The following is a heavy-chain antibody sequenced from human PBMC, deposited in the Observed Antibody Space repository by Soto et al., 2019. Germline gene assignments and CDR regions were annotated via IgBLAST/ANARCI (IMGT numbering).Heavy chain of an antibody. V-gene: IGHV4-59*08. CDR3: ARLFIVGATGSYYTGLDV. Sequence: SETLSLTCNVSAGSITTDYWSWIRLAPGRGLQWIGYISSSGIPVYTPSLKSRLSISVDPSKNHFSLALASVTAADTATYYCARLFIVGATGSYYTGLDVWGQGTTVT. J-gene: IGHJ6*02. CDR1: AGSITTDY. D-gene: IGHD1-26*01. CDR2: ISSSGIP.